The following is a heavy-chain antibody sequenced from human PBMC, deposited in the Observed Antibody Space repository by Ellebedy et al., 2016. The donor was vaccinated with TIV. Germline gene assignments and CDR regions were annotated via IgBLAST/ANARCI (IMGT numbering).Heavy chain of an antibody. CDR1: GGSISSYY. CDR2: IYYSGST. Sequence: MPSETLSLTCTVSGGSISSYYWSWIRQPPGKGLEWIGYIYYSGSTNYNPSLKSRVTISVDTSKKQFSLKLSSVTAADTAVYYCARDKSGGGYFDSWGQGTQVTVSS. J-gene: IGHJ4*02. CDR3: ARDKSGGGYFDS. D-gene: IGHD3-10*01. V-gene: IGHV4-59*01.